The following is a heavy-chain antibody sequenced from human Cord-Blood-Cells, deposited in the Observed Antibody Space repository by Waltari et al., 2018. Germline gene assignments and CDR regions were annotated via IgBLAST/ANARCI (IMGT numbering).Heavy chain of an antibody. CDR2: IYHSGST. CDR1: GYSISSGYY. J-gene: IGHJ4*02. Sequence: QVQLQESGPGLVKPSETLSLTCAVSGYSISSGYYWGWIRQPPGKGLEWIGSIYHSGSTYYNPSLKSRVTISVDTSKNQFSLKLSSVTAADTAVYYCAKTRIVGALFDYWGQGTLVTVSS. CDR3: AKTRIVGALFDY. D-gene: IGHD1-26*01. V-gene: IGHV4-38-2*01.